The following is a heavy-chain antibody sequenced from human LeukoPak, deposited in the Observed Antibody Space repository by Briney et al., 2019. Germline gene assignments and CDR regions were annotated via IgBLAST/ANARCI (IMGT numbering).Heavy chain of an antibody. Sequence: SETLSLTCTVSGGSTSSGGYYWSWIRQHPGKGLEWIGYIYYSGSTYYNPSLKSRVTISVDTSKNQFSLKLSSVTAADTAVYYCARGYDDRYYFDYWGQGTLVTVSS. V-gene: IGHV4-31*03. CDR2: IYYSGST. D-gene: IGHD5-12*01. CDR1: GGSTSSGGYY. J-gene: IGHJ4*02. CDR3: ARGYDDRYYFDY.